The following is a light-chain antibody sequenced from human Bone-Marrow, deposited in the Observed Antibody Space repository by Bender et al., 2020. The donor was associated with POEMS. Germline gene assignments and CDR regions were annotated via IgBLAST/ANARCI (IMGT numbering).Light chain of an antibody. J-gene: IGLJ2*01. Sequence: QSFLTQPPSVSGAPGQRVAISCTGTSSNIGAGSDVHWYQQLPGTGPKLLISGDSNRPSGVPDRFSGSRSGTSASLAITGLQAEDEGDYYCQSYDSSRSVVFGGGTKLTVL. CDR2: GDS. CDR1: SSNIGAGSD. CDR3: QSYDSSRSVV. V-gene: IGLV1-40*01.